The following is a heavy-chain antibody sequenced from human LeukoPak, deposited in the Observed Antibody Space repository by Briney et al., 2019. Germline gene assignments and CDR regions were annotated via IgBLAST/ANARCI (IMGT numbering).Heavy chain of an antibody. V-gene: IGHV3-23*01. J-gene: IGHJ4*02. D-gene: IGHD5-18*01. CDR3: AKKWKQLWSPNDC. Sequence: PGGSLRLSCAVSGFTFSSYAMSWVRQAPGKGLEWVSVISGSGGSTYYADSVKGRFTISRDNSKSTLYLQMNSLRAEDTAVYFCAKKWKQLWSPNDCWGQGTLVTVSS. CDR2: ISGSGGST. CDR1: GFTFSSYA.